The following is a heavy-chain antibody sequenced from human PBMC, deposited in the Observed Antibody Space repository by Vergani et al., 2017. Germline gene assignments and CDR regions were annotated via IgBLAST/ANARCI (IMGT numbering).Heavy chain of an antibody. D-gene: IGHD4-17*01. CDR1: GGSISSGGYY. CDR2: IYYSGSP. Sequence: QVQLQESGPGLVKPSQTLSLTCTVSGGSISSGGYYWSWIRQHPGKGLEWIGYIYYSGSPYYNPSLKSRVAISVDTSKNQFSLKLSSVTAADTAVYYCARGGDYGEKWFDPWGQGTLVTVSS. J-gene: IGHJ5*02. V-gene: IGHV4-31*03. CDR3: ARGGDYGEKWFDP.